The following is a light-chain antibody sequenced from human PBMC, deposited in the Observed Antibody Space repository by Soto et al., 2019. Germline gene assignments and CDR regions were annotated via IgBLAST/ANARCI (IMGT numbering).Light chain of an antibody. Sequence: QSALTQPAAVSGSPGQSITLSCTGTSSDVSGFKYVSWYQQHPGKAPKVIIYEVSHRPSGVSNRFSGSKSGNTASLTISGLQAEDEADYYCSSYTSSDTVVFGGGTKVTVL. V-gene: IGLV2-14*01. CDR1: SSDVSGFKY. CDR3: SSYTSSDTVV. CDR2: EVS. J-gene: IGLJ2*01.